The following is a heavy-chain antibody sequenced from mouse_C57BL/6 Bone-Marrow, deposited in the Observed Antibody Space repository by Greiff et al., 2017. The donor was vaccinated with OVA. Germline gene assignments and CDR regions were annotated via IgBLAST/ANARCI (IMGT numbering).Heavy chain of an antibody. CDR2: IYPRDGST. CDR3: ARPDYYYGSREMDY. D-gene: IGHD1-1*01. J-gene: IGHJ4*01. V-gene: IGHV1-78*01. CDR1: GYTFTDHT. Sequence: QVQLQQSDAELVKPGASVKISCKVSGYTFTDHTIHWMKQRPEQGLEWIGYIYPRDGSTKSNEKFKGKATLTADKSSSTAYMQLNSLTSEDSAVYFGARPDYYYGSREMDYWGQGTSVTVSS.